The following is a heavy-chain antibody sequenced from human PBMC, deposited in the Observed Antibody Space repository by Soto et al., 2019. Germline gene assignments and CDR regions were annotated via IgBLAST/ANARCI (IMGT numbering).Heavy chain of an antibody. CDR3: AKNQGVELVPLATVDWFDP. Sequence: SVRPLRHRCGAADVMSENFGGSWVRQAPGKGLEWISSISGSGFKKYYADSVKGRFTISRDNSKSTVYPELNNLSAEDTAVYHCAKNQGVELVPLATVDWFDPSGQRSVVSVPS. J-gene: IGHJ5*02. CDR1: DVMSENFG. V-gene: IGHV3-23*01. CDR2: ISGSGFKK. D-gene: IGHD1-26*01.